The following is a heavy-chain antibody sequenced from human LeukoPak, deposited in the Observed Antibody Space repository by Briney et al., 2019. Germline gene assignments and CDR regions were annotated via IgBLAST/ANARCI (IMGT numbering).Heavy chain of an antibody. CDR1: GFTVSSKY. CDR3: ARDGEYSYGYGFDY. D-gene: IGHD5-18*01. Sequence: TGGSLSLSCAASGFTVSSKYMSWVRQAPGKGLEWVSVIYGGGGTYYADSVKGRFTISRDNSKNTLYLQMNSLRAEDTAVYYCARDGEYSYGYGFDYWGQGTLVTVSS. CDR2: IYGGGGT. J-gene: IGHJ4*02. V-gene: IGHV3-66*01.